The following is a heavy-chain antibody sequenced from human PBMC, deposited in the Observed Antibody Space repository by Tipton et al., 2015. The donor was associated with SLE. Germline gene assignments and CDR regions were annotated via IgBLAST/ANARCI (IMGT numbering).Heavy chain of an antibody. V-gene: IGHV3-23*01. CDR3: ARSYYDYVWGSYRPYFDY. J-gene: IGHJ4*02. Sequence: SLRLSCVASGSTFSTYAMSRVRQAPGKGLEWVSTSDSGGLTYYPDSVKGRFTISRDNSKNMVYLQMNNLRAEDTALYYCARSYYDYVWGSYRPYFDYWGQGTLVTVSS. D-gene: IGHD3-16*02. CDR2: SDSGGLT. CDR1: GSTFSTYA.